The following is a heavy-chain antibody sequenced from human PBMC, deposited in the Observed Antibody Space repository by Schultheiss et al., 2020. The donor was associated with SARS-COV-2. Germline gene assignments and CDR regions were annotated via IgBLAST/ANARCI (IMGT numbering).Heavy chain of an antibody. V-gene: IGHV3-23*01. CDR1: GFTFSSYA. D-gene: IGHD3-10*01. Sequence: GESLKISCAASGFTFSSYAMSWVRQAPGKGLEWVSAISGSGGSTYYADSVKGRFTISRDNSKNTLYLQMNSLRAEDTAVYYCAKDYYGSGSYYITDAFDIWGQGTMVTVSS. CDR3: AKDYYGSGSYYITDAFDI. J-gene: IGHJ3*02. CDR2: ISGSGGST.